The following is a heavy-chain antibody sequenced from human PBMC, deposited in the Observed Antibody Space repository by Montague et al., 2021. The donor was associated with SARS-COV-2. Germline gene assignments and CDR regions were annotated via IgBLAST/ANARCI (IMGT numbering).Heavy chain of an antibody. J-gene: IGHJ4*02. V-gene: IGHV4-39*02. Sequence: SETLSLTCSVSGDSINNSRYYWGWIRQPPGKGLEWIGTIYYGGSAYYNPSLKSRVTISVDTSKDQFSLKLNSVTATDTAVYYCARDPRYSLSWSFDYWGQGTLVTVSS. CDR3: ARDPRYSLSWSFDY. CDR1: GDSINNSRYY. D-gene: IGHD6-13*01. CDR2: IYYGGSA.